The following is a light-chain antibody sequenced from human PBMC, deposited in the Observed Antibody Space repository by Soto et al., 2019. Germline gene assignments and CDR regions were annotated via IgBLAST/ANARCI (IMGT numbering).Light chain of an antibody. CDR1: SSDVGAYNY. CDR3: SSYAGSNTYV. CDR2: EVS. Sequence: QSALTQPPSASGSPGQSVTISCTGTSSDVGAYNYVSWYQQHPGKAPKLMIYEVSKRPSGVPDRFSGSKSGNTASLTVSGLQAEDETDYYRSSYAGSNTYVFGTGPKLTVL. V-gene: IGLV2-8*01. J-gene: IGLJ1*01.